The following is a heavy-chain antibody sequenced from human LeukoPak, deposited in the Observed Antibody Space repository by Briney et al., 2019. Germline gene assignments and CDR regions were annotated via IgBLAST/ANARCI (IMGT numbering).Heavy chain of an antibody. CDR1: GGTFSSYA. CDR2: IIPIFGTA. CDR3: ARAMGSSGTIDY. Sequence: ASVKVSCKSFGGTFSSYAISWVRQAPGQGLEWMGGIIPIFGTANYAQKFQGRVTITADKSTSTAYMELSSLRSEDTAVYYCARAMGSSGTIDYWGQGTLVTVSS. D-gene: IGHD6-19*01. J-gene: IGHJ4*02. V-gene: IGHV1-69*06.